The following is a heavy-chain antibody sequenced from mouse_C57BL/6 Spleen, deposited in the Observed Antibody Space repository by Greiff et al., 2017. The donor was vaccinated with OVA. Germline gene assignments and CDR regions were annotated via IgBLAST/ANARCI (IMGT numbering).Heavy chain of an antibody. CDR2: ISSGGSYT. J-gene: IGHJ1*03. V-gene: IGHV5-6*01. D-gene: IGHD2-1*01. CDR3: ARQFDGNYLDWYFDV. Sequence: EVKLMESGGDLVKPGGSLKLSCAASGFTFSSYGMSWVRQTPDKRLEWVATISSGGSYTYYPDSVKGRFTISRDNAKNTLYLQMSSLKSEDTAMYYCARQFDGNYLDWYFDVWGTGTTVTVSS. CDR1: GFTFSSYG.